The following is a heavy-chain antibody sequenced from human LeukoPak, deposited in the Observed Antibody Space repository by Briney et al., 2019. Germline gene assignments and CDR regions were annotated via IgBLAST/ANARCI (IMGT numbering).Heavy chain of an antibody. D-gene: IGHD4-17*01. V-gene: IGHV1-46*01. Sequence: ASVKVSCKASGYTFTGYYMHWVRQAPGQGLEWMGIINPSGGSTSYAQKFQGRVTMTRDTSTSTVYMELSSLRSEDTAVYYCASRFYGDYYFDYWGQGTLVTVSS. J-gene: IGHJ4*02. CDR2: INPSGGST. CDR3: ASRFYGDYYFDY. CDR1: GYTFTGYY.